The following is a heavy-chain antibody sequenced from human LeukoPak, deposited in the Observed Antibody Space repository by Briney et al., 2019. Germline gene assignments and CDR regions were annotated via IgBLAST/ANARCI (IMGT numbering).Heavy chain of an antibody. V-gene: IGHV3-21*01. CDR2: ISSSSSYI. D-gene: IGHD5-12*01. CDR1: GFTFSSYS. CDR3: AREPSGYSGYGAVDY. Sequence: GGSLRLSCAASGFTFSSYSMNWVRQAPGKGLEWVSSISSSSSYIYYADSVKGRFTISRDNAKNSLYLQMNSLRAEDTAVYYCAREPSGYSGYGAVDYWGQGTLVTVSS. J-gene: IGHJ4*02.